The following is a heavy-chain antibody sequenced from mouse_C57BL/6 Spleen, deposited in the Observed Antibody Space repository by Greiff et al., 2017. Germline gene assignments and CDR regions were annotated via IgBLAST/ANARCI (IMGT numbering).Heavy chain of an antibody. J-gene: IGHJ1*03. CDR1: GFSLTSYG. CDR3: AKPNYYGSSYWYFDV. CDR2: IWRGGST. V-gene: IGHV2-5*01. Sequence: VKLMESGPGLVQPSQCLSITCTVSGFSLTSYGVHWVRQSPGKGLEWLGVIWRGGSTDYNAAFMSRLSITKDNSKSQVFFKMNSLQADDTAIYYCAKPNYYGSSYWYFDVWGTGTTVTVSS. D-gene: IGHD1-1*01.